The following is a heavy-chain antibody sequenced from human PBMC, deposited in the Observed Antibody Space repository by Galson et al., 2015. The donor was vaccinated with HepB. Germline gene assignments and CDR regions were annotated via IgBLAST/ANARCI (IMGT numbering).Heavy chain of an antibody. J-gene: IGHJ4*02. D-gene: IGHD3-10*01. CDR1: GFTFSSNG. CDR3: GKSGVRGLVDY. V-gene: IGHV3-23*01. Sequence: SLRLSCEAYGFTFSSNGMRWVRQAPGKGLEWVAIIGATSGKTYYTDSVKGRFTISRDTAKNTLDLQMNSLRVEDTAVYYCGKSGVRGLVDYWGQGILVTVSS. CDR2: IGATSGKT.